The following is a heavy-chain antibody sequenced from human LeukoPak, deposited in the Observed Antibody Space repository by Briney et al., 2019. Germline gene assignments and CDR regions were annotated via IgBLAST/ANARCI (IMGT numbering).Heavy chain of an antibody. CDR3: ARAKIRYFDWLLMPSVFDC. CDR2: INHSGST. D-gene: IGHD3-9*01. CDR1: GGSFSGYY. J-gene: IGHJ4*02. Sequence: PSETLSLTCAVYGGSFSGYYWSWIRQPPGKGLEWIGEINHSGSTNYNPSLKSRVTISVDTSKNQFSLKLSSVTAADTAVYYCARAKIRYFDWLLMPSVFDCWGQGTLVTVSS. V-gene: IGHV4-34*01.